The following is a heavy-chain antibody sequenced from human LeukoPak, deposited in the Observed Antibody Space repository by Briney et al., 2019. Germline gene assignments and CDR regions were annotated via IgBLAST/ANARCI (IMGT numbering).Heavy chain of an antibody. CDR1: GFTFSTYT. CDR2: ISSEDTYI. Sequence: PGGSLRLSCVASGFTFSTYTMNWVRQAPGKGPEWVSSISSEDTYIDYADSVKGRFTVSRDNAKKSLFLQMDSLRVEDTAIYYCAKNQYDEDSSGPPYFDSWGQGTLVTVSS. D-gene: IGHD3-22*01. CDR3: AKNQYDEDSSGPPYFDS. V-gene: IGHV3-21*04. J-gene: IGHJ4*02.